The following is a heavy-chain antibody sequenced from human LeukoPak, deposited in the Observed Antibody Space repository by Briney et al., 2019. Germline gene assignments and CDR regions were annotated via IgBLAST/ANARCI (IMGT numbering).Heavy chain of an antibody. Sequence: PGGSLRLSCAASGFTFSSYAMHWVRQGPGKGLEWVAVISYDGSNKYYADSVKGRFTISRDNSKNTLYLQMNSLRAEDTAVYYCARDYCGGDCYSGADYWGQGTLVTVSS. D-gene: IGHD2-21*02. CDR3: ARDYCGGDCYSGADY. CDR1: GFTFSSYA. CDR2: ISYDGSNK. V-gene: IGHV3-30*04. J-gene: IGHJ4*02.